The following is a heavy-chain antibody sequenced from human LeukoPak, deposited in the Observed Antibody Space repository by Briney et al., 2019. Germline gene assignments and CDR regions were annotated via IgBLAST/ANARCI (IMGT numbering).Heavy chain of an antibody. Sequence: PGRSLRLSCAASGFTFSSYGMHWVRQAPGKGLEWVAVISYDGSNKYYGDSVKGRFTISRDNSKNTLYLQMNSLRAEDTAVYYCAKGYGQQLVNNWFDPWGQGTLVTVSS. V-gene: IGHV3-30*18. CDR3: AKGYGQQLVNNWFDP. J-gene: IGHJ5*02. CDR2: ISYDGSNK. CDR1: GFTFSSYG. D-gene: IGHD6-13*01.